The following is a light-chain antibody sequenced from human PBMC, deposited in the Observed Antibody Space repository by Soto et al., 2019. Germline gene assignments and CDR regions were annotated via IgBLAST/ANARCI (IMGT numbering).Light chain of an antibody. CDR1: SSDVGSSNL. V-gene: IGLV2-23*01. Sequence: QSALTQPASVSGSPGQSIAISCTGTSSDVGSSNLLSWYQHHPGKAPKLIIYEGTRRPSGVSGRFSGSMSGNTASLTISGLQAEDEAEYYCCSFARGSTSYVFGTGTKVT. CDR2: EGT. CDR3: CSFARGSTSYV. J-gene: IGLJ1*01.